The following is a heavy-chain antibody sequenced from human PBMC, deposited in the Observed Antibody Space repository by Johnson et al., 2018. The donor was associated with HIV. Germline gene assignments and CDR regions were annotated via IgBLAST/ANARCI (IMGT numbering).Heavy chain of an antibody. Sequence: VQLVESGGVVVQPGGSLRLSCAASGFTFSTYWMHWVRQAPGKGLVWVSGINWNGGNTGYADSVKGRFTIPRDNAKNSLYLQMNSLRAEDTALYYCARDYYDSSGYGDIWGQGTMVTVSS. CDR1: GFTFSTYW. D-gene: IGHD3-22*01. J-gene: IGHJ3*02. V-gene: IGHV3-20*04. CDR3: ARDYYDSSGYGDI. CDR2: INWNGGNT.